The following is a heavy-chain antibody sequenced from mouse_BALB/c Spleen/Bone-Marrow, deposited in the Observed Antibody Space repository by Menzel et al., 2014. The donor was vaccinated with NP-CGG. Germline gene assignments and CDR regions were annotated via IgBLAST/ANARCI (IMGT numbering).Heavy chain of an antibody. CDR1: GFTFTDYY. CDR3: ARDGYDDY. V-gene: IGHV7-3*02. Sequence: EVQRVESGGGLVQPGGSLRLSCATSGFTFTDYYMSWVRQPPGKAHEWLGFIRNKANGYTTEYSASVKGRFTISRDNSQSILYLQMNTLRAEDSATYYCARDGYDDYWGQGTTLTVSS. J-gene: IGHJ2*01. D-gene: IGHD2-2*01. CDR2: IRNKANGYTT.